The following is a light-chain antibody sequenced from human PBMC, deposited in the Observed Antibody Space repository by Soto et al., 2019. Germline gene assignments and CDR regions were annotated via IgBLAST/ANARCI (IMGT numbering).Light chain of an antibody. J-gene: IGKJ4*01. Sequence: DIVMTQSPATLSVSPGERATLSCRAGQSVSNNLAWYQHKPCQAPRLLIYGASTRATGIPARFSGSGSGTEFILTISSLQSEDFAVYYCQQYANWVTFGGGTKVEIK. V-gene: IGKV3-15*01. CDR1: QSVSNN. CDR2: GAS. CDR3: QQYANWVT.